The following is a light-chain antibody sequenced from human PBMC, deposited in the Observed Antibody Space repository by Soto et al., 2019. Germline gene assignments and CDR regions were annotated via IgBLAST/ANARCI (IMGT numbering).Light chain of an antibody. Sequence: DTHLTQSPSTLSAFVGDRVTISCRARQSISGRLAWYQQKAGRAPNLLIYDASTLETGVPLRFSGSGSGTEFTLTISGLQPDDFATYYCQQYHSYPYTFGQGTKLEIK. V-gene: IGKV1-5*01. CDR1: QSISGR. CDR2: DAS. CDR3: QQYHSYPYT. J-gene: IGKJ2*01.